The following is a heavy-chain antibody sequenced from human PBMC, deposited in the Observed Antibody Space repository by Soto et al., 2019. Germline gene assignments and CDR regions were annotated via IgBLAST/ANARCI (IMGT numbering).Heavy chain of an antibody. D-gene: IGHD3-10*01. V-gene: IGHV1-18*01. CDR3: ARDLDGSGSYYTNY. CDR2: ISPHKGDT. Sequence: QVKLVQSGAEVKRPGASVTVSCKTSGYTFSSIGISWVRQAPGQGLEWMGWISPHKGDTYYAQRLQGRVTLTTDTSTSTAYMELRSLRSDDTAVYFCARDLDGSGSYYTNYWGQGTLVTVSS. CDR1: GYTFSSIG. J-gene: IGHJ4*02.